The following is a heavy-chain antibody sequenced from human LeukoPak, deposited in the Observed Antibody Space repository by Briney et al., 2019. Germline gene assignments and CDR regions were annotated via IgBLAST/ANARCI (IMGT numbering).Heavy chain of an antibody. CDR2: ISDSGGRT. Sequence: GGSLRLSCAVSGITLSNYGMSWVRQAPGKGLEWVAGISDSGGRTNYADSVKGRFTISRDNPKNTLYLQMNSLRAEDTAIYYCAKRGSALRYFDFWGQGTLVTVSS. CDR1: GITLSNYG. J-gene: IGHJ4*02. CDR3: AKRGSALRYFDF. V-gene: IGHV3-23*01. D-gene: IGHD3-9*01.